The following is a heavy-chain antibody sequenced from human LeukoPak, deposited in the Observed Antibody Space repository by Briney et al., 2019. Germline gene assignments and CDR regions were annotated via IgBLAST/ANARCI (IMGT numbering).Heavy chain of an antibody. V-gene: IGHV3-66*01. J-gene: IGHJ4*02. D-gene: IGHD3-9*01. Sequence: QPGGSLRLSRAASGFTVSSNYMSWVRPAPREGLEWVLVIYSGGTTYYADSVKGRFTISRVNSKNTLYLQMISLGTEDTTVEYCARGYYDILTGYYCFDYWGQGTLVTVSS. CDR1: GFTVSSNY. CDR2: IYSGGTT. CDR3: ARGYYDILTGYYCFDY.